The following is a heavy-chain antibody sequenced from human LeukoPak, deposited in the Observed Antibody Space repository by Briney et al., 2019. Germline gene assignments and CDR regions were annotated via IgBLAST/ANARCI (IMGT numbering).Heavy chain of an antibody. V-gene: IGHV3-11*01. CDR3: ARESPLLRAVAGTRFVY. Sequence: GWSLRLSCAASGFTFSDYYMSWIRQAPGKGLEWVSYISSSGSTIYYADSVKGRFTISRDNAKNSLYLQMNSLRAEDTAVYYCARESPLLRAVAGTRFVYWGQGTLVTVSS. CDR1: GFTFSDYY. J-gene: IGHJ4*02. D-gene: IGHD6-19*01. CDR2: ISSSGSTI.